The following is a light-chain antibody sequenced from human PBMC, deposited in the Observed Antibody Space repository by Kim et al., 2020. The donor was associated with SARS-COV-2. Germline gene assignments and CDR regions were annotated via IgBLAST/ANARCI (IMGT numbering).Light chain of an antibody. V-gene: IGKV3-20*01. Sequence: EIVLTQSPGTLSLSPGERATLSCSASQSVSSNYLAWYQQKPGQALRLLIYGASSRATGIPDRFSGSGSGTDFTLTISRLEPEDFAVYYCQQYDNSPTFGQGTKLEI. J-gene: IGKJ2*01. CDR3: QQYDNSPT. CDR1: QSVSSNY. CDR2: GAS.